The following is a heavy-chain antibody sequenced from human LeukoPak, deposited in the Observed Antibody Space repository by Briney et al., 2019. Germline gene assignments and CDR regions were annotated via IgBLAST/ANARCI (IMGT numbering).Heavy chain of an antibody. D-gene: IGHD3-22*01. V-gene: IGHV3-11*01. CDR3: ARGYYNPSGKNWFDP. J-gene: IGHJ5*02. CDR2: ISSGGSTI. Sequence: GGSQRLSCAASGFTFDDYYMTWIRQAPGKGLEWVSYISSGGSTIFYADAVKGRFTISRDNAKKSLYLQMNGLRAEDTAVYYCARGYYNPSGKNWFDPWGQGTLVTVSS. CDR1: GFTFDDYY.